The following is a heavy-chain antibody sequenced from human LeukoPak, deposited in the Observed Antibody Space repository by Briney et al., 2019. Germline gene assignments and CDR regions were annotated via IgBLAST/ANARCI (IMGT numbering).Heavy chain of an antibody. CDR3: ARGPRSYSGSYYSRRYYYYYMDV. CDR2: ISSSSNYISSSSTYI. J-gene: IGHJ6*03. V-gene: IGHV3-21*01. Sequence: GGSLRLSCAASGFTFSSYSMNWVRQAPGKGLEWVSSISSSSNYISSSSTYIFYADSVKGRFTISRDNAKNSLYLQMNSLRAEDTAVYYCARGPRSYSGSYYSRRYYYYYMDVWGKGTTVTVSS. D-gene: IGHD1-26*01. CDR1: GFTFSSYS.